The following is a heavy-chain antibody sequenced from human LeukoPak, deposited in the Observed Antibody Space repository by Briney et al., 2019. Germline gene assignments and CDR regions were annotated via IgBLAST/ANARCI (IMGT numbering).Heavy chain of an antibody. CDR2: IYCRGST. CDR1: GGSVSSGSYY. J-gene: IGHJ4*02. D-gene: IGHD3-10*01. CDR3: ASGGPYYYGSGSYPH. V-gene: IGHV4-61*01. Sequence: PSETLSLTCTVSGGSVSSGSYYWSWIRQPPGKGLEWIGYIYCRGSTNYNPSLKSRVTISVDTSKNQFSLKLSSVTAADTAVYYCASGGPYYYGSGSYPHWGQGTLVTVSS.